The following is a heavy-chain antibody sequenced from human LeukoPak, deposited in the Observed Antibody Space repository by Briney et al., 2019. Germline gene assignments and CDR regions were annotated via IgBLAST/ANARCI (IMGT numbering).Heavy chain of an antibody. CDR2: INPNSGGT. CDR1: GYTFTGYY. J-gene: IGHJ6*03. Sequence: ASVKVSCKASGYTFTGYYMHWVRQAPGQGLEWMGWINPNSGGTNYAQKFQGRVTMTRDTSISTAYMELSRLRSDDTAVYYCARDKSIVQQLPFYYYYMDVWGKGTTVTVSS. D-gene: IGHD6-13*01. V-gene: IGHV1-2*02. CDR3: ARDKSIVQQLPFYYYYMDV.